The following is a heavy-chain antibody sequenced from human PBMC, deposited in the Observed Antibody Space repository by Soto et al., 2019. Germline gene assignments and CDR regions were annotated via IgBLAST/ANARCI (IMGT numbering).Heavy chain of an antibody. V-gene: IGHV3-30*01. Sequence: GGSLRLSCAASGFTFSSYAMHWVRQAPGKGLEWVAVISYDGSNKYYAESVKGRFTIYRDNSKNTLYLQMNSLRAEDMAVYYCAREAAVAGTPLLGPDYWGQGTLVTVSS. CDR3: AREAAVAGTPLLGPDY. J-gene: IGHJ4*02. CDR1: GFTFSSYA. CDR2: ISYDGSNK. D-gene: IGHD6-19*01.